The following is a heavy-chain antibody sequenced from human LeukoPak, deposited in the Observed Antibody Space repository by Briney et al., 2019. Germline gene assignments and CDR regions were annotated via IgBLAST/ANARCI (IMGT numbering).Heavy chain of an antibody. CDR1: GGSISNYY. D-gene: IGHD3-3*01. CDR3: AREAITIFGVARTQTTYGPHRFDP. J-gene: IGHJ5*02. Sequence: SETLSLTCTVSGGSISNYYWSWIRQPPGKGLEWVGYIYYSGNTNYKPSLRSRVSISVDTSKNHFSLRLSSVTAADKAVYYCAREAITIFGVARTQTTYGPHRFDPWGQGTLVTVSS. V-gene: IGHV4-59*01. CDR2: IYYSGNT.